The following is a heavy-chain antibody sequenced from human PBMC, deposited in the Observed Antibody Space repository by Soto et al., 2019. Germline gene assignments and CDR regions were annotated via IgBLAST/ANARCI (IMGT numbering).Heavy chain of an antibody. D-gene: IGHD1-1*01. CDR2: IDPSNTNT. Sequence: PGESLKISCEASGDTFGAYWITWVRQVPGKGLEWMGRIDPSNTNTYYSPSFKGRVTISADKSTRTASLQWSRLKSSDTAIYYCARLDKSWGQGTRVTVSS. CDR1: GDTFGAYW. J-gene: IGHJ5*02. CDR3: ARLDKS. V-gene: IGHV5-10-1*01.